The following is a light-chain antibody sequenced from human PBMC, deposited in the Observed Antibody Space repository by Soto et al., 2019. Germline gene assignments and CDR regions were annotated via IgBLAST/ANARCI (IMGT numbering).Light chain of an antibody. CDR1: QTVVTN. J-gene: IGKJ4*01. V-gene: IGKV3-15*01. CDR3: QHYNNWLGT. Sequence: EIVVTQSPAILSVSPGERVTLSCRASQTVVTNLAWYQQRLGQAPRLLIYGASARATGVPARFSGSGSGTEFFLTISSLQSEDFAVYYCQHYNNWLGTFGGGTKVEIK. CDR2: GAS.